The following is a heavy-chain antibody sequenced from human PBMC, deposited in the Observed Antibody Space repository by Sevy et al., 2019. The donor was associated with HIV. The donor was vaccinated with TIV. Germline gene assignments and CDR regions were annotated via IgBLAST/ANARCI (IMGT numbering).Heavy chain of an antibody. J-gene: IGHJ4*02. CDR2: IWYDGSSK. CDR1: QFNFDTYA. V-gene: IGHV3-33*01. Sequence: GESLKISWVASQFNFDTYAIHWVRQAPGKGLEWVAMIWYDGSSKDYAESVKGRFAISRDNSQNTAFLQMNSLRAEDTGVYYCATNMVHAGAYDSYFNFWGQGSLVTVSS. D-gene: IGHD3-10*01. CDR3: ATNMVHAGAYDSYFNF.